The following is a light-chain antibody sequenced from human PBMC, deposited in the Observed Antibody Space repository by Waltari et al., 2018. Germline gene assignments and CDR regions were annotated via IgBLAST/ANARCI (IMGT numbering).Light chain of an antibody. V-gene: IGKV1-6*01. J-gene: IGKJ4*01. Sequence: AIQMTQSPSSLSASVGDRVTITCRASENIKNDLGWYQQKPGKAPNLLIFAASSLQSGVPSRFSASGSGTDFTLTISSLQPEDSATYYCLQDYTFPLTFGGGTKVDI. CDR2: AAS. CDR3: LQDYTFPLT. CDR1: ENIKND.